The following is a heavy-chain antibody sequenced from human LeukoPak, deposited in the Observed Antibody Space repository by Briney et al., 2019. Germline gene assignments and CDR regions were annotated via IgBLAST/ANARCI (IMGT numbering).Heavy chain of an antibody. CDR1: GFTFSSYG. D-gene: IGHD2/OR15-2a*01. Sequence: PSGGSLRLSCAASGFTFSSYGMHWVRQAPGKGLGWVAVIWYDGSNKYYPDSVQGRFTISRDNSKNTLYLQVNSLRAEDTAVYYCARDRSMSGWYIDLWGRGTLVTVSS. J-gene: IGHJ2*01. CDR3: ARDRSMSGWYIDL. V-gene: IGHV3-33*01. CDR2: IWYDGSNK.